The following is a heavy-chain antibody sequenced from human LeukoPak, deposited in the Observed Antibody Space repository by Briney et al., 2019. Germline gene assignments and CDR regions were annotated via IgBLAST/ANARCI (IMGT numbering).Heavy chain of an antibody. D-gene: IGHD1-14*01. CDR3: ARGILGGFNPGAY. Sequence: PSETLSLTCTVSGGSISSYYWSWVRQPPGKGLEWIGYIYYSGSTKYNPSLKSRVTISVDRSRNQIPLELSSVTAADTAVYYCARGILGGFNPGAYWGQGTLVTVSS. J-gene: IGHJ4*02. CDR1: GGSISSYY. CDR2: IYYSGST. V-gene: IGHV4-59*12.